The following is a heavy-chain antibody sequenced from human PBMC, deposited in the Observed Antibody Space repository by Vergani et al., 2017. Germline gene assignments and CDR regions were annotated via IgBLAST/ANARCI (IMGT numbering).Heavy chain of an antibody. Sequence: QVSLVESGGGVVQPGRSLTLTCSASGSGFKNLAMHWVRQAPGKGLEWVATISKDGTHVYYEPSVRGRFAVSRDNCKTTMCLQMDRLTTDDTAVYFCARDGTYIFVSSNDYSHLLYYWGQGILVTVSS. J-gene: IGHJ4*02. V-gene: IGHV3-30*03. CDR1: GSGFKNLA. CDR3: ARDGTYIFVSSNDYSHLLYY. D-gene: IGHD3-22*01. CDR2: ISKDGTHV.